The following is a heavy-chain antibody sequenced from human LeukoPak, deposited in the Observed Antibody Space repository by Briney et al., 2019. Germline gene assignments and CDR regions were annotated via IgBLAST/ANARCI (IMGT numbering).Heavy chain of an antibody. CDR2: ISSSSSYI. J-gene: IGHJ3*02. Sequence: PGGSLRLSCAASGFTFSSYSMNWVRQAPGKGLEWVSSISSSSSYIYYADSVKGRFTISRDNAKNSLYLQMNSLRAEDTAVYYCARDGDSSGYYYAFDIWGQGTMVTVSS. CDR3: ARDGDSSGYYYAFDI. CDR1: GFTFSSYS. V-gene: IGHV3-21*04. D-gene: IGHD3-22*01.